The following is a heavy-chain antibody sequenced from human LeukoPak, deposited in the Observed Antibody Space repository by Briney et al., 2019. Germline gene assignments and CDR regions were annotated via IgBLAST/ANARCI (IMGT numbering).Heavy chain of an antibody. CDR3: ARGYSYGSQWTDAFDI. J-gene: IGHJ3*02. CDR1: GFTVSSNY. Sequence: GGSLRLSCAASGFTVSSNYTSWVRQAPGKGLEWVSVIYSGGSTYYADSVKGRFTISRDNSKNTLYLQMNSLRAEDTAVYYCARGYSYGSQWTDAFDIWGQGTMVTVSS. D-gene: IGHD5-18*01. V-gene: IGHV3-53*01. CDR2: IYSGGST.